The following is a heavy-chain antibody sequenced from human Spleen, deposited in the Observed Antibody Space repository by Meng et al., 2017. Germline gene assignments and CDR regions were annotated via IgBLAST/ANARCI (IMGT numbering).Heavy chain of an antibody. J-gene: IGHJ4*02. CDR3: ARDLLGYGSGSYPDY. V-gene: IGHV3-30*04. Sequence: GESLKISCAASGITFSNYAMHWVRQAPGKGLEWVAVISYDGINKYYADSVKGRFTISRDNSKNTLYLQMSSLRAEDTAVYYCARDLLGYGSGSYPDYWGQGTLVTVSS. CDR2: ISYDGINK. CDR1: GITFSNYA. D-gene: IGHD3-10*01.